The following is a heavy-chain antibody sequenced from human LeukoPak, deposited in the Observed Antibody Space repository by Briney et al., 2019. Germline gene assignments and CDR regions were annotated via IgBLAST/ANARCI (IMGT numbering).Heavy chain of an antibody. CDR1: GYTFTSYD. Sequence: ASVKVSCKASGYTFTSYDINGVRQATGQGLEWMGWMNPNSGNTGYAQKFQGRVTMTRNTSISTAYMELSSLRSEDTAVYYCARGWQSYYPLGPWGQGTLVTVSS. CDR3: ARGWQSYYPLGP. D-gene: IGHD3-10*01. J-gene: IGHJ5*02. CDR2: MNPNSGNT. V-gene: IGHV1-8*01.